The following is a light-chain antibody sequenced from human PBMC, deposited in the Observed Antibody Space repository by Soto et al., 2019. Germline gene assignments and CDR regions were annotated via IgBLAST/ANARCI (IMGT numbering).Light chain of an antibody. J-gene: IGKJ1*01. V-gene: IGKV1-5*03. CDR2: KAS. CDR1: QSISNW. Sequence: DIQMTQSPSTLSASVGDRVTITCRASQSISNWLAWYQQKPGKVPKLLIYKASSLESGVPSRFSGSGSGTEFTLTISSLQPDEFATYYCQEYNSYSGTFGQGTKVEI. CDR3: QEYNSYSGT.